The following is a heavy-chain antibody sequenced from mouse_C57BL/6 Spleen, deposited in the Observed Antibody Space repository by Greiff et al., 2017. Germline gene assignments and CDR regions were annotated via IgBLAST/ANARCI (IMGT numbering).Heavy chain of an antibody. Sequence: VQLQQSGAELVKPGASVKLSCTASGFNIKDYYMHWVKQRTEQGLEWIGRIDPEDGETKYAQKFQGKATITADTSSNTAYLQLSSLTSEDAAVEYCARVYVSSYLAGFAYWGKGALVTVS. J-gene: IGHJ3*01. CDR3: ARVYVSSYLAGFAY. V-gene: IGHV14-2*01. CDR2: IDPEDGET. CDR1: GFNIKDYY. D-gene: IGHD1-1*02.